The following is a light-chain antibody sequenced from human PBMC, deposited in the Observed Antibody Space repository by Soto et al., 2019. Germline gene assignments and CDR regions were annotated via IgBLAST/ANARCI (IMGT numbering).Light chain of an antibody. CDR1: ENIDNY. CDR2: ATS. J-gene: IGKJ4*01. Sequence: DIQMTQSPSSLSASLGDRVTITCRASENIDNYLNWYQHKPGKAPKLLIYATSTLQSGVPARFSGSGSGTEFTLTISSLQAEDFATYFCQESYSTPAVSFGGGPKVDIK. V-gene: IGKV1-39*01. CDR3: QESYSTPAVS.